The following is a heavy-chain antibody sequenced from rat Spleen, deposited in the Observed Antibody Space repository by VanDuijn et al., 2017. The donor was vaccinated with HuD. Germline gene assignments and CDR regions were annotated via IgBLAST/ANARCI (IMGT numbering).Heavy chain of an antibody. CDR3: TREGIHTMGITPFDY. J-gene: IGHJ2*01. D-gene: IGHD1-9*01. CDR2: ITNSGGST. Sequence: EVQLVESGGGLVQPGRSLKLSCAASGFTFSNYYMAWVRQAPTKGLEWVASITNSGGSTYYRDSVKGRFTISRDNAKSTLYLQMDSLRSEDTATYYCTREGIHTMGITPFDYWGQGVMVTVSS. CDR1: GFTFSNYY. V-gene: IGHV5S23*01.